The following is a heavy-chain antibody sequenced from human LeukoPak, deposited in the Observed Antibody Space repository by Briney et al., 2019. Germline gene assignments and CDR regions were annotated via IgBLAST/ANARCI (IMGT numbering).Heavy chain of an antibody. CDR3: ARDSRSIAAAGILKFAIDY. J-gene: IGHJ4*02. CDR1: GYTFTSYG. V-gene: IGHV1-18*01. D-gene: IGHD6-13*01. CDR2: ISAYNGNT. Sequence: ASVKVSCKASGYTFTSYGISWVRQAPGQGLEWMGWISAYNGNTNYAQKLQGRVTMTTDTSTSTAYMELRSLRSDDAAVYYCARDSRSIAAAGILKFAIDYWGQGTLVTVSS.